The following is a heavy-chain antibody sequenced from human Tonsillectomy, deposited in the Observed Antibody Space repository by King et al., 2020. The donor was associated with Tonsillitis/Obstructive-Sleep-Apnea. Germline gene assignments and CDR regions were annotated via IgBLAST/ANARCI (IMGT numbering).Heavy chain of an antibody. CDR2: IYYNGNT. CDR3: ARLSGMDV. Sequence: QLQESGPGLVKPSETLSLTCIVSGGSISTYYWSWIRQPPGKGLEWIGYIYYNGNTNYNPSLKSRVTISVDTSKNHFSLKLSSATAADTAVYYCARLSGMDVWGQGTTVTVSS. J-gene: IGHJ6*02. CDR1: GGSISTYY. V-gene: IGHV4-59*08.